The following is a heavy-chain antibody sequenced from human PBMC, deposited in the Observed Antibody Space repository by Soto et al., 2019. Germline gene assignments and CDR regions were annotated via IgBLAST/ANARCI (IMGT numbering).Heavy chain of an antibody. CDR3: ARHSLALRKNNWFDP. J-gene: IGHJ5*02. V-gene: IGHV4-39*01. CDR1: GDSIISSDFY. Sequence: PSETLSLTCTVSGDSIISSDFYWGWVRQPPGKGLEWIGSIFYLGSSYYNPSLKSRVTMSVDTSKNQFSLRLRSVTAADTAWYFCARHSLALRKNNWFDPWGQGIMVTVSS. CDR2: IFYLGSS. D-gene: IGHD3-3*02.